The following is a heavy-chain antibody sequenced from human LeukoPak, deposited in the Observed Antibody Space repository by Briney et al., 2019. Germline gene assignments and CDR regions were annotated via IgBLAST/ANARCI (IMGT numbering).Heavy chain of an antibody. J-gene: IGHJ4*02. Sequence: PSETLSLTCAVSGGSISSGGYSWSWIRQPPGKGLEWIGYMYYSGSTNYNPSLKSRVTISVDTSKNQFSLKLSSVTAADTAVYYCASTPYYYDSSGYYQVPHYWGQGTLVTVSS. CDR3: ASTPYYYDSSGYYQVPHY. V-gene: IGHV4-61*08. CDR1: GGSISSGGYS. CDR2: MYYSGST. D-gene: IGHD3-22*01.